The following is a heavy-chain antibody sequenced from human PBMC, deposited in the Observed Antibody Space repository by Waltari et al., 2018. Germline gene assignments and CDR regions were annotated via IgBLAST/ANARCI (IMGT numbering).Heavy chain of an antibody. CDR3: ARGYSYGYIFDY. J-gene: IGHJ4*02. CDR1: GGSISSSSYY. V-gene: IGHV4-39*01. Sequence: QLQLQESGPGLVKPSETLSLTCTVSGGSISSSSYYWGWIRQPPGKGLEWIGSIYYSGSTYYNPSLKSRVTISVDTSKNQFSLKLSSVTAADTAVYYCARGYSYGYIFDYWGQGTLVTVSS. D-gene: IGHD5-18*01. CDR2: IYYSGST.